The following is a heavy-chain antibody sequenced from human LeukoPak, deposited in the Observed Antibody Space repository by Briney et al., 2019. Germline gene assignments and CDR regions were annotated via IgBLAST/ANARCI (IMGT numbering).Heavy chain of an antibody. J-gene: IGHJ4*02. Sequence: PSETLSLTCTVSGGSISISNYYWGWIRQPPGGGLEWIGSISYSGTYYNPSLKSGLTISVDTSKNHFSLNLRSVTAADTAVYYCARRTSNPVGAIDYWGQGTLVTVSS. V-gene: IGHV4-39*01. CDR3: ARRTSNPVGAIDY. CDR1: GGSISISNYY. CDR2: ISYSGT. D-gene: IGHD1-26*01.